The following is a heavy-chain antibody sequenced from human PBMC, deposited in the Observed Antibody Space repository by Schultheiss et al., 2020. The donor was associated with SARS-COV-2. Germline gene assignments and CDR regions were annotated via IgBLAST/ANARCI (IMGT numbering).Heavy chain of an antibody. J-gene: IGHJ1*01. CDR2: INHSGST. CDR1: GGSISSYY. Sequence: GSLRLSCTVSGGSISSYYWSWIRQPPGKGLEWIGEINHSGSTNYNPSLKSRVTISVDTSKNQFSLKLSSVTAADTAVYYCARAEGAAGGEYFQHWGQGTLVTVSS. D-gene: IGHD6-13*01. V-gene: IGHV4-34*01. CDR3: ARAEGAAGGEYFQH.